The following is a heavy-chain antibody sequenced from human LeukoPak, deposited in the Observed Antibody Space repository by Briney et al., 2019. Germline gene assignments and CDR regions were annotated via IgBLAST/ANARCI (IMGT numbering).Heavy chain of an antibody. CDR1: GYTFTSYY. CDR2: INPSGGST. CDR3: ARDGTENFTMVRGVTLDY. V-gene: IGHV1-46*01. Sequence: ASVKVSCKASGYTFTSYYMHWVRQAPGQGLEWMGIINPSGGSTSYAQKFQGRVTMTRDTSTSTVYMELSSLRSEDTAVYYCARDGTENFTMVRGVTLDYWGQGTLLTVSS. J-gene: IGHJ4*02. D-gene: IGHD3-10*01.